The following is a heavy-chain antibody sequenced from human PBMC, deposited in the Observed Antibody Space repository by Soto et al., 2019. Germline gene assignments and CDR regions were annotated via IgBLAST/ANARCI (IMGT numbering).Heavy chain of an antibody. CDR3: ARGLIALGGTVSH. CDR2: INPSGST. Sequence: QVQLQQWGAGLLKPSETLSLTCGVTGGSFNGYFWTWIRQPPGKGLEWLGQINPSGSTNDNPSLKSRVSMSVDTSKNRGSLNLLSVTAADTAVYYCARGLIALGGTVSHWGRGTLVTVSS. J-gene: IGHJ4*02. D-gene: IGHD1-26*01. CDR1: GGSFNGYF. V-gene: IGHV4-34*01.